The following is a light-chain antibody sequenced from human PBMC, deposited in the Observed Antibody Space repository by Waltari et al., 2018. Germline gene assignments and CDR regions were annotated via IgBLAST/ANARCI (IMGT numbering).Light chain of an antibody. Sequence: EIVMTQSPATLSVSPGERATLSCRASQSVSSTLAWYQQKPGLAPRLIIYGAATRATGIPARFSGSGSGTEFTLTISSLQSEDFAVYYCQQYNNWPPYTFGQGTKLEIK. CDR2: GAA. V-gene: IGKV3D-15*01. CDR1: QSVSST. J-gene: IGKJ2*01. CDR3: QQYNNWPPYT.